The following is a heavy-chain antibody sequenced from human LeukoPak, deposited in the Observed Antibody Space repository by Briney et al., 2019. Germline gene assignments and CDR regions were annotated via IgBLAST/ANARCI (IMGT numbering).Heavy chain of an antibody. CDR1: GDSVSSNNGA. V-gene: IGHV6-1*01. CDR2: TYYRSKWYN. Sequence: SQTLSLTCAISGDSVSSNNGAWNWIRQSPSRGLEWLGRTYYRSKWYNDYAGSLISRITISPDTSKNQFSLQLYSVTPEDTAVYYCARDVGATGWHTFDYWGQGTLVTVSS. J-gene: IGHJ4*02. D-gene: IGHD3-9*01. CDR3: ARDVGATGWHTFDY.